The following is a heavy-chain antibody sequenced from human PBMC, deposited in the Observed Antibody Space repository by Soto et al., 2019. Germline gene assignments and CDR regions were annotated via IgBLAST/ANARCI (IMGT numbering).Heavy chain of an antibody. D-gene: IGHD6-19*01. Sequence: GASVKVSCKASGYTFTSYAMHWVRQPPGQRLEWMGWINAGNGNTKYSQKFQGRVTITRDTSASTAYMELSSLRSEDTAVYFCARAVAVPADFDYWGQGTLVTVSS. CDR3: ARAVAVPADFDY. J-gene: IGHJ4*02. CDR1: GYTFTSYA. V-gene: IGHV1-3*01. CDR2: INAGNGNT.